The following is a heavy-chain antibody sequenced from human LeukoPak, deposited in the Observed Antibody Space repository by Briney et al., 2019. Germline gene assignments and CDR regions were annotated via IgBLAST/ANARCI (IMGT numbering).Heavy chain of an antibody. CDR2: IYYSGTT. CDR1: GGSINNYW. J-gene: IGHJ2*01. V-gene: IGHV4-59*01. D-gene: IGHD2-15*01. Sequence: SETLSLTCSVSGGSINNYWWNWIRQPPGKGLEWIGYIYYSGTTYYNPSLESRVSISFDTSKNQFSLKLSSVTAADTAVYYCARVGYCSHGSCLRLDWYFDLWGRGTLVTVSS. CDR3: ARVGYCSHGSCLRLDWYFDL.